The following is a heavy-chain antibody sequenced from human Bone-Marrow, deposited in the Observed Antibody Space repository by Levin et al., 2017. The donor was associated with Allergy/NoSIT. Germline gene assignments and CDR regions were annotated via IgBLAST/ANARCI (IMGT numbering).Heavy chain of an antibody. CDR1: GFTFSSNA. Sequence: PGESLKISCAASGFTFSSNAMHWVRQAPGKGLEWVAVILYDGSNTYYADSVKGRFTASRDNSKNTLYLQMNSLRAEDTAVYYCARDYGYSGYDRFDYWGQGTLVTVSS. CDR2: ILYDGSNT. CDR3: ARDYGYSGYDRFDY. V-gene: IGHV3-30-3*01. J-gene: IGHJ4*02. D-gene: IGHD5-12*01.